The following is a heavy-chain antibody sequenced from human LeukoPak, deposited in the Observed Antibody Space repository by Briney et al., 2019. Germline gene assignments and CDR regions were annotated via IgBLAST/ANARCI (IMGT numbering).Heavy chain of an antibody. V-gene: IGHV3-23*01. CDR3: VKARMPHCGTDCLES. CDR1: GFTFSNYG. D-gene: IGHD2-21*02. CDR2: IRGSGGGK. J-gene: IGHJ4*02. Sequence: AGSLRLSCAASGFTFSNYGMSWVRQAPGKGLEWGSVIRGSGGGKYYADSVKGRFTISRDNSKNTVYLQMNSLRAEDTAVYYCVKARMPHCGTDCLESWGQGTLVTVSS.